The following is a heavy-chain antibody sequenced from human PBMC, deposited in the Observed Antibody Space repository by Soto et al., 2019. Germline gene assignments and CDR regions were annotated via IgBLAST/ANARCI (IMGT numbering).Heavy chain of an antibody. J-gene: IGHJ4*02. D-gene: IGHD3-16*02. CDR1: GGSISSGGYS. Sequence: SETLSLTCAVSGGSISSGGYSWSWIRQPPGKGLEGIGYIYHSGSIYYNPSLKSRVTISVDRSKNQFSLKLSSVTAADTAVYYCARTVIGGFDYWGQGTLVTVSS. CDR3: ARTVIGGFDY. CDR2: IYHSGSI. V-gene: IGHV4-30-2*01.